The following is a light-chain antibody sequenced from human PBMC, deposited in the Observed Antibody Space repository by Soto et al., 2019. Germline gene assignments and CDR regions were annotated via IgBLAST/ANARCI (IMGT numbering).Light chain of an antibody. J-gene: IGKJ3*01. Sequence: LTQSPAILSLSPGVRATLSCTASQSVDTYIAWYQQRPGQPPRLLIHDTSHRASGVPARFRGSGSGTDFTLTITSLEPEDFAVYFCQQRRNWVSFGPGTRL. V-gene: IGKV3-11*01. CDR3: QQRRNWVS. CDR2: DTS. CDR1: QSVDTY.